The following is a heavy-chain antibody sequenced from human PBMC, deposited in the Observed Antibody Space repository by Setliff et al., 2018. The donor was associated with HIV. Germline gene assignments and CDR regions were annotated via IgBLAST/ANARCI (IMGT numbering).Heavy chain of an antibody. V-gene: IGHV1-3*01. CDR1: GYTFTTYS. CDR3: ARGALLAVFDFDH. J-gene: IGHJ4*01. Sequence: GASVTVSCKGSGYTFTTYSIHWVRQAPGQSLEWMGWISVGKGDTKYSQEFQDRITITRDTSANTAYMELNNLRSDDTAVYFCARGALLAVFDFDHWGHGTLVT. D-gene: IGHD3-10*01. CDR2: ISVGKGDT.